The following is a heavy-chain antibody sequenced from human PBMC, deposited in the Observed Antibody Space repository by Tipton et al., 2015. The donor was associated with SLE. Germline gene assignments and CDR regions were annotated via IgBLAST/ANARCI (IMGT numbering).Heavy chain of an antibody. V-gene: IGHV4-4*07. J-gene: IGHJ4*02. CDR3: ARPPSYISPSEVLFDS. CDR2: IYTSGST. D-gene: IGHD6-6*01. Sequence: TLSLTCSVSGGSINDYYWNWIRQPAGKGLEWIGRIYTSGSTNYNPSLKNRVTMSVDTSKNYFSLKLSSVTAADTAVYYCARPPSYISPSEVLFDSWGQGMLVTVSS. CDR1: GGSINDYY.